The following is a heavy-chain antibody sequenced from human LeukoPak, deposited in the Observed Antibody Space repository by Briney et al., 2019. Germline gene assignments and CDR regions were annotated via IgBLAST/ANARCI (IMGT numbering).Heavy chain of an antibody. V-gene: IGHV3-21*01. CDR3: GRENPGDGVDY. D-gene: IGHD7-27*01. CDR1: GFTFSSYS. CDR2: ISSSSSYI. Sequence: GGSLRLASAASGFTFSSYSMNWVRQAPGKGLEWVSSISSSSSYIYYADSVKGRFTISRDNAKNSLYLQMNSLRAEDTAVYYCGRENPGDGVDYWGQGTLVTVSS. J-gene: IGHJ4*02.